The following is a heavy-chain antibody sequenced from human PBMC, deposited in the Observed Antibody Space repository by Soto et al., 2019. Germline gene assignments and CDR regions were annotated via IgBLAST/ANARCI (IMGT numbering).Heavy chain of an antibody. Sequence: GGSLRLSCAASGFTFSSYAMSWVRQAPGKGLEWVSAISGSGSSTYYADSVKGRFTIPRDNSKNTLYLQMNSLRAEDTAVYYCAKRWRGSGWYLGGPFDYWGQGTLVTVSS. V-gene: IGHV3-23*01. D-gene: IGHD6-19*01. CDR1: GFTFSSYA. CDR3: AKRWRGSGWYLGGPFDY. CDR2: ISGSGSST. J-gene: IGHJ4*02.